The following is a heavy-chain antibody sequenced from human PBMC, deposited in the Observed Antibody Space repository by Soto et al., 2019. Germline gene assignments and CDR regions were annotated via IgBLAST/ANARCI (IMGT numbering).Heavy chain of an antibody. CDR1: GFTFSSYA. D-gene: IGHD5-18*01. V-gene: IGHV3-23*01. J-gene: IGHJ4*02. CDR3: AKVHNYGYDYFDY. Sequence: GGSLRLSCAASGFTFSSYAMSWVRQAPGKGLEWVSAISGSGGSTYYADSVKGRFTISRDNSENTLYLQMNSLRAEDTAVYYCAKVHNYGYDYFDYWGQGALVTVSS. CDR2: ISGSGGST.